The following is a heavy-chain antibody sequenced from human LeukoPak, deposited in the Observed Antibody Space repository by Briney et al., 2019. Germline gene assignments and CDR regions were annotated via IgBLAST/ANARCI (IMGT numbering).Heavy chain of an antibody. J-gene: IGHJ4*02. D-gene: IGHD6-13*01. CDR2: INHSGST. CDR1: GGSFSGYY. Sequence: SETLSLTCAVYGGSFSGYYWSWIRQPPGKGLEWIGEINHSGSTNYNPSLKSRVTISVDTSKNQFSLKLSSVTAADTAVYYCARRAALDYWGQGTLVTVSS. CDR3: ARRAALDY. V-gene: IGHV4-34*01.